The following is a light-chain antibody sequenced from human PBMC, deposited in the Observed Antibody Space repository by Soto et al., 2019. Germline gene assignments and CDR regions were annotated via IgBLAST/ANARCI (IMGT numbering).Light chain of an antibody. CDR1: QTIGNY. J-gene: IGKJ1*01. V-gene: IGKV1-39*01. CDR2: AAS. Sequence: DIQMTQAPSSLPASVGDIVTITFRASQTIGNYFNWYQQRPGQAPNLLISAASTLQSGVPSRFSGSGSGTDFTLTITSLQPEDFAAYYCQQSYNTPRTFGQGTKVDIK. CDR3: QQSYNTPRT.